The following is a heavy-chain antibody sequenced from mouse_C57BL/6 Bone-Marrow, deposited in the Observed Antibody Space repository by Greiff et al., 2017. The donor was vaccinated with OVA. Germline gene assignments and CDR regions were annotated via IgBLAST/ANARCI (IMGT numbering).Heavy chain of an antibody. CDR2: IDPSDSYT. Sequence: QVQLQQPGAELVKPGASVKLSCKASGYTFTSYWMQWVKQRPGQGLEWIGEIDPSDSYTNYNQKFKGKATLTVDTSSSTAYMQLSSLTSEDSAVYYCARSQRRHEDDYWGQGTTLTGAS. D-gene: IGHD3-2*02. CDR3: ARSQRRHEDDY. CDR1: GYTFTSYW. J-gene: IGHJ2*01. V-gene: IGHV1-50*01.